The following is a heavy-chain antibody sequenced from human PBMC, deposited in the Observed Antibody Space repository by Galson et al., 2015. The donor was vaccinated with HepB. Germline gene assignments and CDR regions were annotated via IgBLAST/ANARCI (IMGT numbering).Heavy chain of an antibody. V-gene: IGHV3-7*03. J-gene: IGHJ4*02. D-gene: IGHD6-19*01. Sequence: SLRLSCAASGFTFSSYWMSWVRQAPGKGLEWVANIKQDGSEKYYVDSVKGRFTISRDNAKNSLYLQMNSLRAEDTAVYYCARAKPPYSSGWYDYWGQGTLVTVSS. CDR1: GFTFSSYW. CDR3: ARAKPPYSSGWYDY. CDR2: IKQDGSEK.